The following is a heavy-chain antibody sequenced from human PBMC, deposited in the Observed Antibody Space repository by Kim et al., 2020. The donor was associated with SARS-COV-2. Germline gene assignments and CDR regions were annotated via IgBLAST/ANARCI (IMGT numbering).Heavy chain of an antibody. V-gene: IGHV4-61*01. J-gene: IGHJ6*02. CDR1: GGSVSSGSYY. CDR3: ARWTVTTSDYYYYGMDV. CDR2: IYYSGST. D-gene: IGHD4-17*01. Sequence: SETLSLTCTVSGGSVSSGSYYWSWIRQPPGKGLEWIGYIYYSGSTNYNPSLKSRVTISVDTSKNQFSLKLSSVTPADTAVYYCARWTVTTSDYYYYGMDVWGQGTTVTVSS.